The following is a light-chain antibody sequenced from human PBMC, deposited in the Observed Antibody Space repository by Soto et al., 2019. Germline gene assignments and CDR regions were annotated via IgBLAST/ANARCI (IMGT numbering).Light chain of an antibody. Sequence: SYELTQPPSVSVAPGKTATITCGGNNIGNKRVHWYRQKPGQAPVLVISYDSDRPSGIPERFSGSNSGNTATLTISRVEAGDEADYYCQVWDIMTDNYVFGSGTKVTVL. CDR1: NIGNKR. V-gene: IGLV3-21*04. CDR2: YDS. J-gene: IGLJ1*01. CDR3: QVWDIMTDNYV.